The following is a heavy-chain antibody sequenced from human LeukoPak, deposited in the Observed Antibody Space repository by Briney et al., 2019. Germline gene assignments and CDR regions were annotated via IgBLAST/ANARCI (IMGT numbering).Heavy chain of an antibody. Sequence: PGGSLRLTCAASGFVFEESTMHWVRQAPGKGLEWVSLINWDGGTTHYAGSVKGRFTISRDNSKNSLYLQLNSLTSDDTALYYCATGDEDSPMICYHWGQGTLVTVSS. CDR3: ATGDEDSPMICYH. D-gene: IGHD5-18*01. V-gene: IGHV3-43*01. J-gene: IGHJ5*02. CDR1: GFVFEEST. CDR2: INWDGGTT.